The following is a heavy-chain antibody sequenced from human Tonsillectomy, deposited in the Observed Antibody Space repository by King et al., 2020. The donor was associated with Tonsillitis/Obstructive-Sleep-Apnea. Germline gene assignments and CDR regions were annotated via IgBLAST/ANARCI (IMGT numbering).Heavy chain of an antibody. CDR3: ARVIVLMVYAIDPFDI. J-gene: IGHJ3*02. CDR2: ISEDGSNK. CDR1: GFTFSSYA. V-gene: IGHV3-30*04. D-gene: IGHD2-8*01. Sequence: VQLVESGGGVVQPGRSLRLSCAASGFTFSSYAMHWVRQAPGKGLEWVAVISEDGSNKYYADSVKGRFTISRDNSKNTLYLQMNSLRAEDTAVYYCARVIVLMVYAIDPFDIWGQGTMVTVSS.